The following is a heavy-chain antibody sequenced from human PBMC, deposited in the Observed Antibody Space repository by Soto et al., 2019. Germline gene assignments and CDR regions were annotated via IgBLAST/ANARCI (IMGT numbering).Heavy chain of an antibody. D-gene: IGHD7-27*01. J-gene: IGHJ4*02. CDR1: GYTFTDYY. V-gene: IGHV1-2*02. CDR2: INPNTGGT. Sequence: ASVKVSCKASGYTFTDYYLHWVRQAPGQGLESMGWINPNTGGTNYAQKFQGRVTMTRDTSISTAYMELRRLTSDDTAMYHCARLRLGSPKKNDGGQGPLVTVSS. CDR3: ARLRLGSPKKND.